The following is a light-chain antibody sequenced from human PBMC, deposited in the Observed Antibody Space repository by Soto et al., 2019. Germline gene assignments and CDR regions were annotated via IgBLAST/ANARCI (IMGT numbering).Light chain of an antibody. CDR3: RSYAGSNKYA. Sequence: QSVLTQPPSASGSRGQSLTISCTGTISDVGGYNYVSWYQQHPGKAPKLMIYEVSKRPSGVPDRFSGSKSGNTASLTVSGLQPEDEADYYCRSYAGSNKYAFGTGTKVTVL. CDR2: EVS. J-gene: IGLJ1*01. CDR1: ISDVGGYNY. V-gene: IGLV2-8*01.